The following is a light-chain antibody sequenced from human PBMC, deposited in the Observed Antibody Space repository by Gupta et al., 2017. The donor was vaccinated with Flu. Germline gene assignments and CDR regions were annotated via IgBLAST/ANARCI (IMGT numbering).Light chain of an antibody. CDR1: QCLVQSEGKPY. CDR2: EVS. J-gene: IGKJ4*01. CDR3: MQSIQLPLT. Sequence: ISCKSSQCLVQSEGKPYLYWYLQRPGQPPQLLIYEVSNRFSGVSDRFSGSGSGTDFTLKISRVEAEDVGVYYCMQSIQLPLTFGGGTKVEIK. V-gene: IGKV2D-29*01.